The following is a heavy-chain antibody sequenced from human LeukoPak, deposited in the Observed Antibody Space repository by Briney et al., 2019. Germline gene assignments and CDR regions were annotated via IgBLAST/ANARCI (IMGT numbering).Heavy chain of an antibody. CDR3: ARNDILNGGHAFDV. J-gene: IGHJ3*01. CDR1: GGSINSSPYY. CDR2: LHYGGRT. D-gene: IGHD3-9*01. Sequence: NPSETLSLTCTVSGGSINSSPYYWGWVRQPPGEGLEWIGSLHYGGRTYYNPSLKSRVTISVDMSKNQFSLRLSSVTAADTAVYYCARNDILNGGHAFDVWGQGTMVPVSP. V-gene: IGHV4-39*07.